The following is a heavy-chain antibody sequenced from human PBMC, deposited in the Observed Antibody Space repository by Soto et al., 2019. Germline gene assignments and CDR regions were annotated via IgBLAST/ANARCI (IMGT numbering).Heavy chain of an antibody. CDR2: IIPIFGTA. Sequence: SVKVSCKASGGTFSSYAISWVRQAPGKGLEWMGGIIPIFGTANYAQKFQGRVTITADESTSTAYMELSSLRSEDTAVYYCARARISGPGGYYFDYWGQGTLVTVSS. CDR3: ARARISGPGGYYFDY. V-gene: IGHV1-69*13. D-gene: IGHD2-15*01. CDR1: GGTFSSYA. J-gene: IGHJ4*02.